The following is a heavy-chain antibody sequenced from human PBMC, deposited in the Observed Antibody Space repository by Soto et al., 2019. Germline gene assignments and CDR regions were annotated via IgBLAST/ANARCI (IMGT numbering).Heavy chain of an antibody. CDR2: ISGSGGST. J-gene: IGHJ5*02. Sequence: EEQLLESGGGLVQPGGSLRLSCAASGFTFSSYAMSWVRQAPGKGPEWVSSISGSGGSTYYADSVKGRFTISRDNSSNTLLLQMTSLRAEDSAFYYGAKTFVFDPWSQGTLVTVSS. D-gene: IGHD3-16*02. V-gene: IGHV3-23*01. CDR3: AKTFVFDP. CDR1: GFTFSSYA.